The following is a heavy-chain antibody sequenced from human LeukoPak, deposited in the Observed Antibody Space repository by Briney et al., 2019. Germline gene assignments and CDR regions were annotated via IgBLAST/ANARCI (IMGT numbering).Heavy chain of an antibody. J-gene: IGHJ4*02. D-gene: IGHD4-17*01. CDR3: ARDDRLYGDFDY. Sequence: ASVKVSCKASGYTFTSYDINWVRQATGQGLEWMGWMNPNSGNTGYAQKFQGRVTMTRNTSISTAYMELSSLRSEDTAVYYCARDDRLYGDFDYWGQGTLVTVSS. CDR2: MNPNSGNT. V-gene: IGHV1-8*01. CDR1: GYTFTSYD.